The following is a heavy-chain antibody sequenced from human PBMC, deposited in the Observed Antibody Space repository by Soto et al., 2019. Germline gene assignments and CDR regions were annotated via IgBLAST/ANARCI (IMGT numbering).Heavy chain of an antibody. V-gene: IGHV4-39*01. Sequence: PEPLSLTCTVSARSISSSSYYCGWIRQPPGKGLEWTGTIYYSGSTYYNPSLKSRVTISVDTSKNQFSLKLSSVTAADTAVYYCLTIVDNYYYMDVWGKGTTVT. D-gene: IGHD3-9*01. CDR3: LTIVDNYYYMDV. J-gene: IGHJ6*03. CDR1: ARSISSSSYY. CDR2: IYYSGST.